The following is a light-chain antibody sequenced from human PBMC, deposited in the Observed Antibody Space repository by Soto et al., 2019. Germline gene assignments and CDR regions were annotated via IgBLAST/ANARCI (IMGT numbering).Light chain of an antibody. CDR3: QQYGSSPRT. Sequence: EIVLTQSPGTLSLSPGERATLSCRASQSVSNKYLAWYQQKPGQAPRLLIYGASSRATGIPDRFSGGESGTDFTLTISRLEPEDFAVYYCQQYGSSPRTFGQGTKVDIK. CDR2: GAS. J-gene: IGKJ1*01. V-gene: IGKV3-20*01. CDR1: QSVSNKY.